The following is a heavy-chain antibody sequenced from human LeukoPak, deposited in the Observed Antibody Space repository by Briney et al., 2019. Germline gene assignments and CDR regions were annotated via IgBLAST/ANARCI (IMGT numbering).Heavy chain of an antibody. J-gene: IGHJ3*02. D-gene: IGHD6-19*01. CDR3: ARGLIAVAGAFDI. CDR2: ISSSCSTI. V-gene: IGHV3-48*01. Sequence: GGSLRLSCAASGFTFSTYSMNWVRKAPGKGLEWVSYISSSCSTIYYADSVKGRFTISRDNAKNSLYLQMNSLRAEDTAVYYCARGLIAVAGAFDIWGQGTMVTVSS. CDR1: GFTFSTYS.